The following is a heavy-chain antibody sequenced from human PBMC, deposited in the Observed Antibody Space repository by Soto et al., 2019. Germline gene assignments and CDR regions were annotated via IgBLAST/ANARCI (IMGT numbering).Heavy chain of an antibody. CDR1: GFSFSSHS. V-gene: IGHV3-21*01. CDR3: ARDQRWLRHGYSDY. D-gene: IGHD3-22*01. CDR2: IGDSSSYI. J-gene: IGHJ4*02. Sequence: EVQLVESGGGLVKPGGSLRLSCAASGFSFSSHSLNWVRQAPGKGLEWVSSIGDSSSYIYYADSVKGRFTISRDNVKNSLYLQMTSLRAEDTAVYYCARDQRWLRHGYSDYWGQGTLVTVSS.